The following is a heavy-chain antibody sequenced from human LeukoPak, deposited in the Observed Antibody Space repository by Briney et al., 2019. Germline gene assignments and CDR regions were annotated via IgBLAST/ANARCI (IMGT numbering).Heavy chain of an antibody. J-gene: IGHJ5*02. CDR3: ARNPHPTMIVGWFDP. Sequence: PVKVSCKASGGTFSSYAISWVRQAPGQGLEWMGGVIPIFGTANYAQKFQGRVTITADESTSTAYMELSSLRSEDTAVYYCARNPHPTMIVGWFDPWGQGTLVTVSS. D-gene: IGHD3-22*01. CDR1: GGTFSSYA. CDR2: VIPIFGTA. V-gene: IGHV1-69*13.